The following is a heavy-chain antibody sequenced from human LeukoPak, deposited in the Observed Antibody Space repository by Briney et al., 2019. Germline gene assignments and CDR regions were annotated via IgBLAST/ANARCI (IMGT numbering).Heavy chain of an antibody. CDR2: INHSVST. Sequence: PSETLSLTCAVYGVAFSGDYWSSIRQPPGKGREWSGEINHSVSTNYNPSLKSLVTISVDTSKNHSSLKLSSVPAADTAVYYCARVGGAQWLAYFDYWGQGTLVPVSS. CDR3: ARVGGAQWLAYFDY. D-gene: IGHD6-19*01. J-gene: IGHJ4*02. V-gene: IGHV4-34*01. CDR1: GVAFSGDY.